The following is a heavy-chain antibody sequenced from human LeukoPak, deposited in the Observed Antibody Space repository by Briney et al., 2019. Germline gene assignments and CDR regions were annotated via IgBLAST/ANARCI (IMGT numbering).Heavy chain of an antibody. CDR2: IYYSGST. Sequence: SETLSLTCTVSGGSISSYYWSWIRQHPGKGLEWIGYIYYSGSTYYNPSLKSRVTISVDTSKNQFSLKLSSVTAADTAVYYCARVPGIAAAGAFDPWGQGTLVTVSS. CDR1: GGSISSYY. J-gene: IGHJ5*02. V-gene: IGHV4-59*06. CDR3: ARVPGIAAAGAFDP. D-gene: IGHD6-13*01.